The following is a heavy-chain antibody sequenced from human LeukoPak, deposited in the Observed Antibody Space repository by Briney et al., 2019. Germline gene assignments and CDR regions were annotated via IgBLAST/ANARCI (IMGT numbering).Heavy chain of an antibody. CDR2: IRYDGTNE. Sequence: GGSLRLSCAASGFTFKNYGMHWIRQAPGKGPEWVAFIRYDGTNEYYADSVKGRFTISRDNSKNTLSLQMNSLRDEDTAVYYCAREPIYYDSTTGGFDYWGQGTLVTVSS. CDR1: GFTFKNYG. J-gene: IGHJ4*02. V-gene: IGHV3-30*02. D-gene: IGHD3-22*01. CDR3: AREPIYYDSTTGGFDY.